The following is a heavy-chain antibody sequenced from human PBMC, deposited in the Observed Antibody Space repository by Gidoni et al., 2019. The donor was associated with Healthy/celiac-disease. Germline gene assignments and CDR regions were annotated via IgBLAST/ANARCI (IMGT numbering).Heavy chain of an antibody. CDR1: GFTFSSHW. Sequence: EVQLVESGGGLVQPGGSLILSCEAAGFTFSSHWMSWGRQAPGKGLELVANIKQDGSEKYYVDSVKGRFTISRDNAKNSLYLQMNSLRAEDTAVYYCARVLVGATMSYYYYMDVWGKGTTVTVSS. J-gene: IGHJ6*03. CDR3: ARVLVGATMSYYYYMDV. CDR2: IKQDGSEK. V-gene: IGHV3-7*03. D-gene: IGHD1-26*01.